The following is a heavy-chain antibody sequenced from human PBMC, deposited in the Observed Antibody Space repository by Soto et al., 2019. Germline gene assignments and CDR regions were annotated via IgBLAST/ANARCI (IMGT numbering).Heavy chain of an antibody. CDR2: MNPNNGDT. CDR3: GRAGDSMATISH. D-gene: IGHD5-12*01. J-gene: IGHJ4*02. CDR1: GYTFTNNG. V-gene: IGHV1-8*01. Sequence: ASVKVSCKASGYTFTNNGINWVRQAAGQGLEWMAWMNPNNGDTGYAQKFQGRVTMTRDTSISTAYMELTDLSPDDTAVYFCGRAGDSMATISHWGRGTLVTVSS.